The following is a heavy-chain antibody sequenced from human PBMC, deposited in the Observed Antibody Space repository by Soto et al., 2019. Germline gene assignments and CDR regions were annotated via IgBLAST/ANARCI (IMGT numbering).Heavy chain of an antibody. CDR1: ADSFSSYG. D-gene: IGHD3-3*01. CDR3: ARVFPDGWVEPGVVRGYLDT. J-gene: IGHJ4*02. V-gene: IGHV1-69*01. CDR2: IIPIFGTT. Sequence: QVQLVQSGAEVQEPGSAVKVSCKAPADSFSSYGISWVRQAPGQGPEWMGGIIPIFGTTNYAEKFQGRVTITADESTNTAYMELSSLRSEDTALYYCARVFPDGWVEPGVVRGYLDTWGRGTLVTVSS.